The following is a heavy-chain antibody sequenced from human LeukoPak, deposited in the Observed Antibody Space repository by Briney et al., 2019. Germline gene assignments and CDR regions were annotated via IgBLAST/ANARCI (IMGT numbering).Heavy chain of an antibody. CDR2: ISDTGRKR. Sequence: PGGSLRLSCVASGFSFDTYAMSWVRQPPGKGLEWVSGISDTGRKRHYTDSVKGRFTISRDNSKNTLHLQMNSLRAEDTALYFCAKDHDNGDYYYYFDCWGQGTLVTVSS. CDR3: AKDHDNGDYYYYFDC. D-gene: IGHD2-21*02. CDR1: GFSFDTYA. V-gene: IGHV3-23*01. J-gene: IGHJ4*02.